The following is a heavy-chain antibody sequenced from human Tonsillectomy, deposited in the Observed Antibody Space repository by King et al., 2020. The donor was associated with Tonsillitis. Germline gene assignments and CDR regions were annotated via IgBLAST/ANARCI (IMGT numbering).Heavy chain of an antibody. CDR2: ISYDGSNK. Sequence: VQLVESGGGVVQPGRSLRLSCAASGFTFSSYAMHWVRHAPGKGLEWVAVISYDGSNKYYADSVKGRFTISRDNSKNTLYLQMNSLRAEDTAVYYCARDPGYYDSSGMGVFDYWGQGTLVTVSS. J-gene: IGHJ4*02. CDR3: ARDPGYYDSSGMGVFDY. V-gene: IGHV3-30-3*01. CDR1: GFTFSSYA. D-gene: IGHD3-22*01.